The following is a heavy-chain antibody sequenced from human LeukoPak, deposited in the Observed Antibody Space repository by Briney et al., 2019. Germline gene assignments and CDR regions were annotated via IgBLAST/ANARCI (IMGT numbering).Heavy chain of an antibody. D-gene: IGHD4-23*01. Sequence: ASVKVSCKASGYTFTSYGISWVRQAPGQGLEWMGWISAYNGNTNYAQKLQGRVTMTTDTSTSTAYMEITSLTSDDTAVYYCARDAQWELRAFDVWGRGTMVIVSS. CDR3: ARDAQWELRAFDV. V-gene: IGHV1-18*01. CDR2: ISAYNGNT. CDR1: GYTFTSYG. J-gene: IGHJ3*01.